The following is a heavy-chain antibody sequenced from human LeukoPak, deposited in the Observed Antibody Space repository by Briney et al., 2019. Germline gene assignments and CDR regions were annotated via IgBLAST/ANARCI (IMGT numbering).Heavy chain of an antibody. Sequence: GGPLRLSCAASGFTFSSYWMSWVRQAPGKGLEWVANIKQDGSEKYYVDSVKGRFTISRDNAKNSLYLQMNSLRAEDTAVYYCARDSPREQWLARFDYWGQGTLVTVSS. CDR2: IKQDGSEK. V-gene: IGHV3-7*01. CDR3: ARDSPREQWLARFDY. D-gene: IGHD6-19*01. J-gene: IGHJ4*02. CDR1: GFTFSSYW.